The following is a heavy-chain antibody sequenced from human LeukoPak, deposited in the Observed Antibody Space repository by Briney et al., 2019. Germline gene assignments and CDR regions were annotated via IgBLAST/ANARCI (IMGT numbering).Heavy chain of an antibody. CDR2: ISHSGST. CDR1: GGSFSGYY. CDR3: ARAHFWSGYYKY. Sequence: PSETLSLTCAVYGGSFSGYYWSWIRQPPGKGLEWIGEISHSGSTNYNPSLKSRVTISVDTSKNQFSLKLSSVTATDTAVYYCARAHFWSGYYKYWGQGTLVTVSS. V-gene: IGHV4-34*01. J-gene: IGHJ4*02. D-gene: IGHD3-3*02.